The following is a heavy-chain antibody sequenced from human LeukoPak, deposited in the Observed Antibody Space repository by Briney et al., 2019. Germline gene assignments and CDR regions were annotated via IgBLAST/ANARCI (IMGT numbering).Heavy chain of an antibody. CDR2: IYSSGNT. V-gene: IGHV3-66*01. CDR1: GFTVSSNY. J-gene: IGHJ4*02. CDR3: ARVLGNYNSFDY. Sequence: GGSLRLSCAASGFTVSSNYMSWVRQAPGKGLEWVSIIYSSGNTYYADSVKGRFTISRDKSKNTVYLQMNSLRAEDTAVYYCARVLGNYNSFDYWDQGTLLTVSS. D-gene: IGHD1-1*01.